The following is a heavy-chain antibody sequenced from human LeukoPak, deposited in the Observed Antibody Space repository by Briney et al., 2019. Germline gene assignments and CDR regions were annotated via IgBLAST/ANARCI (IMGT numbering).Heavy chain of an antibody. V-gene: IGHV1-24*01. J-gene: IGHJ4*02. Sequence: ASVKVSCEVSGYTLTELSMHWVRQAPGKGLEWMGGFDPEDGETIYAQKLQGRVTMTTDTSTSTAYMELRSLRSDDTAVYYCARGYYGSGRLGYWGQGTLVTVSS. CDR2: FDPEDGET. D-gene: IGHD3-10*01. CDR1: GYTLTELS. CDR3: ARGYYGSGRLGY.